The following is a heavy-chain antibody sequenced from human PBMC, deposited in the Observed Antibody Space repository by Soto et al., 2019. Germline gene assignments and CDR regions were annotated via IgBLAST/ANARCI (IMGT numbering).Heavy chain of an antibody. J-gene: IGHJ5*02. Sequence: QVQLVESGGGVVQPGRSLRLSCAASGFTFSSYAMHWVRPAPGKGLEWVAVISYDGSNKYYADSVKCRFTISRDNSKNTLYLQMNSLRAEDTAVYYCAGVMGLPNWFDPWGQGTLVTVSS. V-gene: IGHV3-30-3*01. CDR2: ISYDGSNK. D-gene: IGHD2-8*01. CDR1: GFTFSSYA. CDR3: AGVMGLPNWFDP.